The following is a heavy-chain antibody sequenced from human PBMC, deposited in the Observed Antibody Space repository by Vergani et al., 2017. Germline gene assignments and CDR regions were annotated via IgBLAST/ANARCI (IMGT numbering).Heavy chain of an antibody. Sequence: VQLVESGGGVVQPGRELRLGGEEEGVTFRRERMNWVRQAPGKGLEWVSSISSSSSYIYYAESVKGRFTISRDNAKNSLYLQMNSLRAEDTAVYYCATGGVIKDFDYWGQGTLVTVSS. J-gene: IGHJ4*02. V-gene: IGHV3-21*04. CDR2: ISSSSSYI. D-gene: IGHD3-10*01. CDR1: GVTFRRER. CDR3: ATGGVIKDFDY.